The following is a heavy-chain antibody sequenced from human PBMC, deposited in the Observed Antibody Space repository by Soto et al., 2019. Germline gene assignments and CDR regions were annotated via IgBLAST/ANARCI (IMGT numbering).Heavy chain of an antibody. J-gene: IGHJ4*02. Sequence: SETLSLTCAVYGGSFSGYYWSWIRQPPGKGLEWIGEINHSGSTNYNPSLKSRVTISVDTSKNQFSLKLSSVTAADTAVYYCAGPYYDILTGYCTWTGFDYWGQGTLVTVSS. V-gene: IGHV4-34*01. D-gene: IGHD3-9*01. CDR1: GGSFSGYY. CDR2: INHSGST. CDR3: AGPYYDILTGYCTWTGFDY.